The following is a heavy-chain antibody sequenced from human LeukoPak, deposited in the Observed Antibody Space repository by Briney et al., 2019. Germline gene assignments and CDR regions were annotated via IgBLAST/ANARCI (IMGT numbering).Heavy chain of an antibody. J-gene: IGHJ3*02. CDR3: ARLPPLGYCSGGSCYDAFDI. D-gene: IGHD2-15*01. V-gene: IGHV4-34*01. CDR1: GGSFSGYY. CDR2: INHSGST. Sequence: PSETLSLTCAVYGGSFSGYYWSWIRQPPGKGLEWIGEINHSGSTNYNPSLKSRVTISVDTSKNQFSLKLSSVTAADTAVYYCARLPPLGYCSGGSCYDAFDIWGQGTMVTVSS.